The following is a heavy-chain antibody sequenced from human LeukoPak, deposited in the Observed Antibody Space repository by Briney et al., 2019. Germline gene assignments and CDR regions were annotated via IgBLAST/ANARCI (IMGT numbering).Heavy chain of an antibody. CDR2: IYYSGST. CDR1: GGSISSSSYY. Sequence: SETLSLTCTVTGGSISSSSYYWGWIRQPPGKGLEWIGSIYYSGSTYYNPSLKSRVTISVDTSKNQFSLKLSSVTAADTAVYYCARDGGFFDYWGQGTLVTVSS. D-gene: IGHD3-16*01. CDR3: ARDGGFFDY. V-gene: IGHV4-39*02. J-gene: IGHJ4*02.